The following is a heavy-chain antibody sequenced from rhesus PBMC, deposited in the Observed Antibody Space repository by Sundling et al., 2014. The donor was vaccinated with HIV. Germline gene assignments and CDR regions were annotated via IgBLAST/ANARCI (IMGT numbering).Heavy chain of an antibody. CDR1: GFTFSDDY. Sequence: EVQLVESGGGLVQPGGSLRLSCAASGFTFSDDYMEWVRQAPGKGLEWVGQINPNGGSTFLMHSVKGRFTISRDNAKNTLYLQFYSLKKEDTAVYFCTRHRGLGYYGLDSWGQGVVVTVSS. CDR2: INPNGGST. D-gene: IGHD2-39*01. CDR3: TRHRGLGYYGLDS. V-gene: IGHV3-176*02. J-gene: IGHJ6*01.